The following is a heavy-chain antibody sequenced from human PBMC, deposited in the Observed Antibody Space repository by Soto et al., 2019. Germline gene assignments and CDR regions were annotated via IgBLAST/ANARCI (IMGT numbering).Heavy chain of an antibody. CDR1: GFTFSSYS. J-gene: IGHJ4*02. V-gene: IGHV3-48*01. CDR3: ARSPASGVPQWLVRTVNY. D-gene: IGHD6-19*01. Sequence: GGSLRLSCAASGFTFSSYSMNWVRQAPGKGLEWVSYISSSSSTIYYADSVKGRFTISRDNAKNSLYLQMNSLRAEDTAVYYCARSPASGVPQWLVRTVNYWGQGTLVTVSS. CDR2: ISSSSSTI.